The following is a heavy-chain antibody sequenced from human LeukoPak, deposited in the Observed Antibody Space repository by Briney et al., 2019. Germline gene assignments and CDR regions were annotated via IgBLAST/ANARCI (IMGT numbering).Heavy chain of an antibody. CDR1: GYTFTSYD. V-gene: IGHV1-8*03. J-gene: IGHJ6*03. CDR3: ARVGSSTSYYYYMDV. D-gene: IGHD2-2*01. Sequence: ASVKVSCKASGYTFTSYDINWVRQATGQGPEWMGWMNPNSGNTGYAQKFQGRVTITRNTSISTAYMELSSLRSEDTAVYYCARVGSSTSYYYYMDVWGKGTTVTVSS. CDR2: MNPNSGNT.